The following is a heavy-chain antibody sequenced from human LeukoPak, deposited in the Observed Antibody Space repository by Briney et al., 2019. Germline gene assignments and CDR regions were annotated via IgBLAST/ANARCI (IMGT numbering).Heavy chain of an antibody. D-gene: IGHD3-22*01. Sequence: GGSLRLSCAASGFTFSSYGMHWVRQAPGKGLEWVAVIWYDGSNKYYADSVKGRFTISRDNSKNTLYLQMNSLRVEDTAVYYCVKDGVYLDSGGYPTPDTTLDYWGQGTLVTVSS. V-gene: IGHV3-33*06. CDR1: GFTFSSYG. CDR2: IWYDGSNK. J-gene: IGHJ4*02. CDR3: VKDGVYLDSGGYPTPDTTLDY.